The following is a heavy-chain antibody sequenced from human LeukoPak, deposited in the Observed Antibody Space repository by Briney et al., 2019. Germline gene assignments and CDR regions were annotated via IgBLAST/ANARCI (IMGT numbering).Heavy chain of an antibody. CDR2: ISWNSGSI. J-gene: IGHJ6*03. Sequence: GRSLRLSCAASGFTFDDYAMHWVRQAPGKGLEWVSGISWNSGSIGYADSVKGRFTISRDNAKNSLYLQMNSLRAEDMALYYCAKDIASSYYYYYMDGWGKGTTVTVSS. CDR1: GFTFDDYA. V-gene: IGHV3-9*03. D-gene: IGHD6-6*01. CDR3: AKDIASSYYYYYMDG.